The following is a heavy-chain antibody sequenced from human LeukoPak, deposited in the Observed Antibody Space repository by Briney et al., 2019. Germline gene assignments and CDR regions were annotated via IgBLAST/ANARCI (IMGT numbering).Heavy chain of an antibody. CDR1: GFTFSSYW. D-gene: IGHD1-26*01. J-gene: IGHJ3*02. CDR2: INSDGSST. Sequence: GGSLRLSCAASGFTFSSYWMHWVRQAPGKGLVWISRINSDGSSTSYADSAKGRFTISRDNAKNTLYLQMNSLRAEDTAVYYCAREGWELGSNAFDIWGQGTMVTVSS. V-gene: IGHV3-74*01. CDR3: AREGWELGSNAFDI.